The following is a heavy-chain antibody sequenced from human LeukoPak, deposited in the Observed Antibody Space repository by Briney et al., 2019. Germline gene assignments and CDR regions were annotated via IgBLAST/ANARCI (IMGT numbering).Heavy chain of an antibody. CDR2: IYYSGST. D-gene: IGHD3-10*01. J-gene: IGHJ4*02. CDR1: GGSISSSSYY. V-gene: IGHV4-39*01. Sequence: SETLSLTCTVSGGSISSSSYYWSWIRQPPGKGLEWIGSIYYSGSTYYNPSLKSRVTISVDTSKNQFSLKLSSVTAADTAVYYCARHFASPGAVGDYWGQGTLVTVSS. CDR3: ARHFASPGAVGDY.